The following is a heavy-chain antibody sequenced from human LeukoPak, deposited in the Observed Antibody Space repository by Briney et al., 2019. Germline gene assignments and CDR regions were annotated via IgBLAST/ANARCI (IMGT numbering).Heavy chain of an antibody. V-gene: IGHV3-53*01. CDR2: IYSGGST. D-gene: IGHD5-24*01. CDR3: AMPVEMASSGDGY. Sequence: PGGSLRLSCTVSGFTVSSNSMSWVRQAPGKGLEWVSVIYSGGSTYYADSVKGRFTISRDNSKNTLYLQMNSLRAEDTAVYYCAMPVEMASSGDGYWGQGTLVTVSS. CDR1: GFTVSSNS. J-gene: IGHJ4*02.